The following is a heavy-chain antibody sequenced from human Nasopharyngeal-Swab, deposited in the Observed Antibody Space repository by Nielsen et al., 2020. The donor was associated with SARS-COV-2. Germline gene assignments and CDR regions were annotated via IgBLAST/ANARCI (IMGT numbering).Heavy chain of an antibody. D-gene: IGHD2-15*01. CDR2: IRSKGNNYAT. V-gene: IGHV3-73*01. CDR1: GFTVSSKY. J-gene: IGHJ4*02. Sequence: GESLKISCAASGFTVSSKYMSWVRQASGEGLEWVARIRSKGNNYATAYSASVKGRFIIFRDDPTNTAYLQMNSLKTEDTAMYYCTRCGGGCYSGRDYWGQGTLVTVSS. CDR3: TRCGGGCYSGRDY.